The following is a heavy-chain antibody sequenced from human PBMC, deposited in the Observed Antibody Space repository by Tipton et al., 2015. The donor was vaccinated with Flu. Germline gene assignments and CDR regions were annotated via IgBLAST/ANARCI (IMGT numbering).Heavy chain of an antibody. CDR2: IYHSGST. J-gene: IGHJ4*02. Sequence: GLVKPSETLSLTCGVSGDSIRSSNYYWGWIRQPPGKGLEWIGSIYHSGSTYYNPSLKSRVTISVDTSKNQFSLKLSSVTAADTAVYYCARMPARSGDYWGQGTLVTVSS. CDR1: GDSIRSSNYY. V-gene: IGHV4-38-2*01. D-gene: IGHD6-25*01. CDR3: ARMPARSGDY.